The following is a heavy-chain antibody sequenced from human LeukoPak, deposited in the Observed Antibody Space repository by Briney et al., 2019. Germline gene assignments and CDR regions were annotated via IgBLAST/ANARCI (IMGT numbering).Heavy chain of an antibody. CDR1: GFTFSSNA. V-gene: IGHV3-30*03. J-gene: IGHJ4*02. D-gene: IGHD1-26*01. Sequence: PGRSLRLSCAASGFTFSSNAMHWVRQAPGKGLEWVAFISYDGSNKYYADSVKGRFTISRDNSKDTLSLQMNSLRAEDTAVYYCATATDSGSYFSFDYWGQGTLVTVSS. CDR3: ATATDSGSYFSFDY. CDR2: ISYDGSNK.